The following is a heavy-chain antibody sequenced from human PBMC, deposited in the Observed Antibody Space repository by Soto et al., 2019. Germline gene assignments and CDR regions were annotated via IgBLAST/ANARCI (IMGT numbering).Heavy chain of an antibody. CDR2: ISGGGGSA. CDR1: GVTFSSYA. J-gene: IGHJ4*02. CDR3: AKVGSSWYSHFDY. D-gene: IGHD6-13*01. Sequence: EVQLLESGGGLVQPGGSLSLSCAASGVTFSSYAMNWVRQTPGKGLEWVSIISGGGGSAYYADSVKGRFSISRDNSKNTLYLQMNSLRAEDTAVYYCAKVGSSWYSHFDYWGQGTLVTVSS. V-gene: IGHV3-23*01.